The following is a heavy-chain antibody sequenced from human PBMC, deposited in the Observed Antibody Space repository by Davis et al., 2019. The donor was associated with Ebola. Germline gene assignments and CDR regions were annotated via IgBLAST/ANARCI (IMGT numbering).Heavy chain of an antibody. D-gene: IGHD2-21*02. CDR3: ASTALPYYYYGMDV. J-gene: IGHJ6*02. Sequence: GESLKISCAASGFTVSSNYMSWVRQAPGKGLEWVSAISGSGGSTYYADSVKGRFTISRDNSKNTLYLQMNSLRAEDTAVYYCASTALPYYYYGMDVWGQGTTVTVSS. CDR2: ISGSGGST. CDR1: GFTVSSNY. V-gene: IGHV3-23*01.